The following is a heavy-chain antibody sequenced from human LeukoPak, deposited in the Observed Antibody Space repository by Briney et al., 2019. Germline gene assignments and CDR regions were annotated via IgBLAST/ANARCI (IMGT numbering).Heavy chain of an antibody. D-gene: IGHD5-24*01. V-gene: IGHV7-4-1*02. CDR3: ARGQYYFDY. CDR2: INTNTGNP. Sequence: GASVKVSCKASGYTFTTYSINWVRQAPGQGLEWMGWINTNTGNPTYAQDFTGRFVFSLDTSVSTAYLQISRLKAEDTAIYYCARGQYYFDYWGQGTLVTVSS. J-gene: IGHJ4*02. CDR1: GYTFTTYS.